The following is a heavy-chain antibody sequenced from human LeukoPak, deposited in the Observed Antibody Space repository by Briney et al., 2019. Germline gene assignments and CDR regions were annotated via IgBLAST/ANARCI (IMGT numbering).Heavy chain of an antibody. Sequence: LGESLKISCKGSGYSFTSYWIGWVRQMPGKGLEWMGIIYPGDSDTRYSPSFQGQVTISADKSISTAYLQWSSLKASDTAMYYCARQKSPYDFWSGSPYYYYMDVWGKGTTVTVSS. CDR1: GYSFTSYW. CDR3: ARQKSPYDFWSGSPYYYYMDV. D-gene: IGHD3-3*01. CDR2: IYPGDSDT. V-gene: IGHV5-51*01. J-gene: IGHJ6*03.